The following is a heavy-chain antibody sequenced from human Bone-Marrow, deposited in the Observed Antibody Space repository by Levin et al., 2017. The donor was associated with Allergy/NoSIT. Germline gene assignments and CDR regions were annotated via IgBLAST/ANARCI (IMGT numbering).Heavy chain of an antibody. Sequence: SCKASGYTFTGYYMHWVRQAPGQGFEWFFLLPPPLFFPLSSPPFEGRVTMTRDTSISTAYMELSRLRSDDTAVYYFARGLEESDIVVVVAAASYFDYWGQGTLVTVSS. CDR2: LPPPLFFP. D-gene: IGHD2-15*01. CDR3: ARGLEESDIVVVVAAASYFDY. J-gene: IGHJ4*02. V-gene: IGHV1-2*06. CDR1: GYTFTGYY.